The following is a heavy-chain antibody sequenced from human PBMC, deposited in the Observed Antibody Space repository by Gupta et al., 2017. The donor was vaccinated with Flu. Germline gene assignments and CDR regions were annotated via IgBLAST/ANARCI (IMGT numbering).Heavy chain of an antibody. CDR3: AKDMMTDSYYYCGMDV. CDR1: GFTFSSYD. J-gene: IGHJ6*02. Sequence: EVQLLESGRGLVQPGGSLRLSCAASGFTFSSYDMSWVRQAPGKGLEWVATASGSDDSTYYADSVKGRFSISRDNSKNTLYLQMNGLRAEDTAVYHCAKDMMTDSYYYCGMDVWGQGTTVTVSS. D-gene: IGHD2-21*02. V-gene: IGHV3-23*01. CDR2: ASGSDDST.